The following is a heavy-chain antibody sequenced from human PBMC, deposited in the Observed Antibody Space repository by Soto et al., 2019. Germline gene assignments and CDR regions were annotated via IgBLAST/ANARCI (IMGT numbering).Heavy chain of an antibody. Sequence: SGSLSLTCAASCYAMSSGYDCGWIRQPPGKGLEWIGSIYQSGSTYYNLTLKSRVTISVDTSKNQFSLKVSSVTAADTAVYYCARELIAAAGNNWFDSWCHGILVTVSS. V-gene: IGHV4-38-2*01. CDR1: CYAMSSGYD. CDR3: ARELIAAAGNNWFDS. D-gene: IGHD6-13*01. CDR2: IYQSGST. J-gene: IGHJ5*01.